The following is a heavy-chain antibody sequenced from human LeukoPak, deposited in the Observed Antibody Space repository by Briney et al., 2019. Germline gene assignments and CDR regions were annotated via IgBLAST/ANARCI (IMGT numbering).Heavy chain of an antibody. J-gene: IGHJ4*02. CDR3: AKVTYGSGTYGAFDS. V-gene: IGHV3-7*03. Sequence: GGSLRLSCAASGFTFSSYWMSWVRQAPGKGLEWVANIKQDGSEKYYVDSVKGRFTISRDNAKNSLYLQMNSLRAEDTAVYYCAKVTYGSGTYGAFDSWGQGTLVTVSS. D-gene: IGHD3-10*01. CDR1: GFTFSSYW. CDR2: IKQDGSEK.